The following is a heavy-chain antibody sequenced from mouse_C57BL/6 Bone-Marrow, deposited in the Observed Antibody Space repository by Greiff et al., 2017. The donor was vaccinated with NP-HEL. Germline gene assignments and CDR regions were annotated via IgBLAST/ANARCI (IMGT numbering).Heavy chain of an antibody. J-gene: IGHJ2*01. CDR1: GFNIKDDY. CDR3: RGSHFDY. V-gene: IGHV14-4*01. CDR2: IDPENGDT. Sequence: EVQLKQSGAELVRPGASVKLSCTASGFNIKDDYMHWVKQRPEQGLEWIGWIDPENGDTEYASKFQGKATITADTSSNTAYLQLSSLTSEDTAVYYCRGSHFDYWGQGTTLTVSS. D-gene: IGHD1-1*01.